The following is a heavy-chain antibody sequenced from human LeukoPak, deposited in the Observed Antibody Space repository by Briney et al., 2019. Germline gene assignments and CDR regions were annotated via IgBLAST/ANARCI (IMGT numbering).Heavy chain of an antibody. J-gene: IGHJ5*02. CDR1: GDIVSSNSVT. Sequence: SQTLSLTCAISGDIVSSNSVTWNWIRQSPSRGLEWLGRTYYRSTWYNDYAVSVTGRITVNPDTSKNQFSLHLNSVTPEDTAVYYCARRLTQYDCFDPWGQGTLVTVSS. CDR3: ARRLTQYDCFDP. V-gene: IGHV6-1*01. D-gene: IGHD2-2*01. CDR2: TYYRSTWYN.